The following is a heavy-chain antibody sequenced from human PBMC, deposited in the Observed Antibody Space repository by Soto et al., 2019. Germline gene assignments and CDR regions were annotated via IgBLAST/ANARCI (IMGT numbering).Heavy chain of an antibody. CDR2: MNPNSGNT. CDR1: GYTFSSYD. D-gene: IGHD1-26*01. J-gene: IGHJ3*02. CDR3: ATERWEDAFDI. V-gene: IGHV1-8*01. Sequence: QEQLVQSGAEVKKPGASVKVSCKASGYTFSSYDITWVRQATGQGLEWMGWMNPNSGNTGYAQKFQGRLTMTRNTSIGTAYMQLGSLRSEDTAVYYCATERWEDAFDIWGQGTMVTVSS.